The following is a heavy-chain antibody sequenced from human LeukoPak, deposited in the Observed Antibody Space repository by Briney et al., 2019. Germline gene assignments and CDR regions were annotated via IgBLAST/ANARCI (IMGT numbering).Heavy chain of an antibody. Sequence: ASVKVSCKASGYTFTSYGISWVRQAPGQGLEWMGWLSAYTGNTNYAQKLQGRVTMTTDTSTSTAYMELRSLRSEDTAVYYCARDRSGCSSTSCQKPYNWFDPWGQGTLVTVSS. CDR2: LSAYTGNT. CDR3: ARDRSGCSSTSCQKPYNWFDP. J-gene: IGHJ5*02. CDR1: GYTFTSYG. V-gene: IGHV1-18*01. D-gene: IGHD2-2*01.